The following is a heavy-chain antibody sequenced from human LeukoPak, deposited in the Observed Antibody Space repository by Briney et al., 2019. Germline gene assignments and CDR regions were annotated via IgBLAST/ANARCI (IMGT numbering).Heavy chain of an antibody. D-gene: IGHD4-17*01. CDR1: GFTFSSYD. V-gene: IGHV3-13*01. CDR2: IGTAGDT. CDR3: ARVSPNTVTTLQYFDY. Sequence: PGGSLRLSCAASGFTFSSYDMHWVRLATGKGLEWVSAIGTAGDTYYPGSVKGRFTISRENAKNSLYLQMNSLRAEDTAVYYCARVSPNTVTTLQYFDYWGQGTLVTVSS. J-gene: IGHJ4*02.